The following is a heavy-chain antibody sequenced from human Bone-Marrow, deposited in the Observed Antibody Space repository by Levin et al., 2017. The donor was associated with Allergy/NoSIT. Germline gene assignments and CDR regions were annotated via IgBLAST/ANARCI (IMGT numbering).Heavy chain of an antibody. J-gene: IGHJ4*02. D-gene: IGHD3-22*01. Sequence: GESLKISCAASGFTFSDYYMSWIRQAPGKGLEWVSYISSSGSTIYYADSVKGRFTISRDNAKNSLYLQMNSLRAEDTAVYYCARVTSSGYLFYWGQGTLVTVSS. CDR1: GFTFSDYY. CDR2: ISSSGSTI. V-gene: IGHV3-11*01. CDR3: ARVTSSGYLFY.